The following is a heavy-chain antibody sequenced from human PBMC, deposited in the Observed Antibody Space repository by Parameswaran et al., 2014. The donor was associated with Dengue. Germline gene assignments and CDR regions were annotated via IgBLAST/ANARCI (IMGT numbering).Heavy chain of an antibody. J-gene: IGHJ4*02. CDR3: AKDARPRDGYSDFDY. CDR2: ISRGDGST. Sequence: VRQMPGKGLEWVSGISRGDGSTYYADSVKGRFTISRDNSKNTLYLHVNSLRAEDTALYYCAKDARPRDGYSDFDYWGPGTQVTVSS. D-gene: IGHD5-24*01. V-gene: IGHV3-23*01.